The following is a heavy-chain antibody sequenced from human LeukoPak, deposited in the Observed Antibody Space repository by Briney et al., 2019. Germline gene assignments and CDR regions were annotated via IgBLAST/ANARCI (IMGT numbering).Heavy chain of an antibody. J-gene: IGHJ6*03. D-gene: IGHD2-2*01. CDR3: ARKISSTRLGYYYMDV. CDR1: GFTFSSYS. CDR2: ISSSSSYI. V-gene: IGHV3-21*01. Sequence: GGSLRLSCAASGFTFSSYSMNWVRKAPGKGLEWVSSISSSSSYIYYADSVKGRFTISRDNAKNSLYLQMHSLRAEDTAVYYCARKISSTRLGYYYMDVWGKGTTVTVSS.